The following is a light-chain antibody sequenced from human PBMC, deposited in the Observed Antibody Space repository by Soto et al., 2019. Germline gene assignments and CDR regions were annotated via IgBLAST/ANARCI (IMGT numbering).Light chain of an antibody. Sequence: SGLSQPPSASWSPGQSVTISCTGTKNDIGVYDFVSWYQHHPGKAPRLIIYEVVQRPSGVPDRFSGSKSGNTASLTVSGLQAADEADYFCKSYAGSNTYVFGSGAKVTVL. CDR1: KNDIGVYDF. J-gene: IGLJ1*01. V-gene: IGLV2-8*01. CDR2: EVV. CDR3: KSYAGSNTYV.